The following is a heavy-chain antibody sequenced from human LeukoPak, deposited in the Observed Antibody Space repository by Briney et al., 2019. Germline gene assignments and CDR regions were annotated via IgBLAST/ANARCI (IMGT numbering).Heavy chain of an antibody. CDR1: GGFISSYY. Sequence: PSETLSLTCTVSGGFISSYYWSWLRQPPGKGLEWVGYIYNSGSTNYNPSLNSRVTISLDTSKNQFSLKLSSVTAADTAVYYCARGMGDYYASGIDYWGQGTLVTVSS. V-gene: IGHV4-59*01. CDR3: ARGMGDYYASGIDY. D-gene: IGHD3-10*01. CDR2: IYNSGST. J-gene: IGHJ4*02.